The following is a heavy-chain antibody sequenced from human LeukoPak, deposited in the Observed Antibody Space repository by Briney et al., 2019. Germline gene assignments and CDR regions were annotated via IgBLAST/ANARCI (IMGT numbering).Heavy chain of an antibody. CDR1: GFTFSSYG. D-gene: IGHD3-22*01. V-gene: IGHV3-30*02. CDR2: IRYDGSNK. CDR3: AKDSGTGGVTYYYDSSGYPTDY. J-gene: IGHJ4*02. Sequence: PGGFLRLSCAASGFTFSSYGMHWVRQAPGKGLEWVAFIRYDGSNKYYADSVKGRFTISRDNSKNTLYLQMNSLRAEDTAVYYCAKDSGTGGVTYYYDSSGYPTDYWGQGTLVTVSS.